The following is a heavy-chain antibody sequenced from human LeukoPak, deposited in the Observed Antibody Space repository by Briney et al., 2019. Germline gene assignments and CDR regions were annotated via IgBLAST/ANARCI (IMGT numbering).Heavy chain of an antibody. J-gene: IGHJ5*01. Sequence: GGSLRLSCAASGFTFSSYGMNWLRQAPGKGLEWVANVKQDGSEKYYVDSVKGRFTISRDNAKNSLYLQMNSLRAEDTAVYYCAKEGDYPILTYDSWGQGALVTVSS. CDR2: VKQDGSEK. CDR3: AKEGDYPILTYDS. D-gene: IGHD4-17*01. CDR1: GFTFSSYG. V-gene: IGHV3-7*01.